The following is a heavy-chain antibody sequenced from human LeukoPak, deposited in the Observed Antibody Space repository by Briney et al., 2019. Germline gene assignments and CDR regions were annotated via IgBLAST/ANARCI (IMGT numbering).Heavy chain of an antibody. J-gene: IGHJ4*02. V-gene: IGHV3-23*01. CDR1: GFTFSNYA. Sequence: PGGSLRLSCAASGFTFSNYAMSWVRQAPGEGLEWVSLISGSTGSTYYADSMKGRFTVSRDNSKNTLYLQMNSLRAEDTAVYYCAKEAALGIAYFDHWGQGTLVTVSS. D-gene: IGHD7-27*01. CDR3: AKEAALGIAYFDH. CDR2: ISGSTGST.